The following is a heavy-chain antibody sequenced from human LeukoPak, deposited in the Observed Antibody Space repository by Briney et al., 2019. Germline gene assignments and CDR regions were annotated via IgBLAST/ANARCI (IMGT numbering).Heavy chain of an antibody. CDR1: GYTLTELS. J-gene: IGHJ4*02. D-gene: IGHD3-22*01. Sequence: ASVKVSCKVSGYTLTELSMHWVRQAPGKGLEWMGGFDPEDGETIYAQKFQGRVTMTRNTSISTAYMELSSLRSEDTAVYYCARGGRDSSGSYYFDYWGQGTLVTVSS. CDR3: ARGGRDSSGSYYFDY. V-gene: IGHV1-24*01. CDR2: FDPEDGET.